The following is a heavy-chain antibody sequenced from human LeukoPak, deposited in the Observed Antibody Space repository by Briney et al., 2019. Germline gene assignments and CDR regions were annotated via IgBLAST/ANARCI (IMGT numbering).Heavy chain of an antibody. V-gene: IGHV3-23*01. Sequence: PGGSPRLSCAASGFTFSTYALSWVRQSPGKGLEWVSAIGSRGITTYYAASAKGRFTISRDNSKNTLYLQMNSLRAEDTALYYCAKDSLYTTSWTPLDYWGQGTLVTVSS. CDR2: IGSRGITT. CDR3: AKDSLYTTSWTPLDY. D-gene: IGHD2-2*01. CDR1: GFTFSTYA. J-gene: IGHJ4*02.